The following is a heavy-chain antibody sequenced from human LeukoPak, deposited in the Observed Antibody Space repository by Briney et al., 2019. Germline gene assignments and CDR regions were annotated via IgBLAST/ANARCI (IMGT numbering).Heavy chain of an antibody. CDR2: IYTSGST. V-gene: IGHV4-61*02. Sequence: SETLSLTCTVSGGSVSSGDYYWTWIRQPAGKGLEWIGRIYTSGSTTYSPSLKSRVTISRDTSKNQFSLRLSSVTAADTAVYYCARTSNYWSPYFDYWGQGALVTASS. CDR1: GGSVSSGDYY. CDR3: ARTSNYWSPYFDY. J-gene: IGHJ4*02. D-gene: IGHD1-1*01.